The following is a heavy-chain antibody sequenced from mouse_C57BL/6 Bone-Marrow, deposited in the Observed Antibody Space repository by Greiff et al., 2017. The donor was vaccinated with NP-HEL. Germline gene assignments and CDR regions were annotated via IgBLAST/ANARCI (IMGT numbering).Heavy chain of an antibody. D-gene: IGHD2-3*01. V-gene: IGHV3-6*01. Sequence: VQLKQSGPGLVKPSQSLSLTCSVTGYSITSGYYWNWIRQFPGNKLEWMGYISYDGSNNYNPSLKNRISITRDTSKNQFFLKLNSVTTEDTATYYCARAGDGYYVSYFDYWGQGTTLTVSS. CDR2: ISYDGSN. CDR3: ARAGDGYYVSYFDY. J-gene: IGHJ2*01. CDR1: GYSITSGYY.